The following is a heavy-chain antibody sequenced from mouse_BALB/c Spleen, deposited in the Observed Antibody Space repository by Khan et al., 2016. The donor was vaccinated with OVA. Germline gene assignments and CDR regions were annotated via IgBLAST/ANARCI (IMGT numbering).Heavy chain of an antibody. CDR3: ASHLTGSFAY. V-gene: IGHV5-6*01. D-gene: IGHD4-1*01. CDR2: ISRGADYT. Sequence: EVQLVESGGDLVKPGGSLKLSCAASGFTFSSYSMSWVRQTPDKRLEWVATISRGADYTYNPDSVKGRVTISRNNAKNPLYLQMGSLKSEDTALYYCASHLTGSFAYWGQGTLVTVSA. J-gene: IGHJ3*01. CDR1: GFTFSSYS.